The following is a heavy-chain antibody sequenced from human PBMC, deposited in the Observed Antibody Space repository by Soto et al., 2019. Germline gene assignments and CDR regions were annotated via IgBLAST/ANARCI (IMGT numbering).Heavy chain of an antibody. D-gene: IGHD6-19*01. CDR3: ARDWGSGWWGYYYYGMDV. J-gene: IGHJ6*02. CDR2: TRNKDNSYTT. CDR1: GFTFSDHY. Sequence: EVQLVESGGGLVQPGGSLRLSCAASGFTFSDHYMDWVRQAPGKGLEWVGRTRNKDNSYTTEYAASVKGRFTISRDDSKNSLYLQRNSLKTEDTAVYYCARDWGSGWWGYYYYGMDVWGQGTTVTVSS. V-gene: IGHV3-72*01.